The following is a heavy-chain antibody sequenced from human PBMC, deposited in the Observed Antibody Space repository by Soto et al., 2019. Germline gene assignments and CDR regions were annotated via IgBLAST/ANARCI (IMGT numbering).Heavy chain of an antibody. CDR1: GFTFSSYG. Sequence: QVQLVESGGGVVQPGRSLRLSCAASGFTFSSYGMHWVRQAPGKGLEWVAVISYDGSNKYYADSVKGRFTISRDNSKNTLYLQMNSLRAEDTAVYYCAKARWEVHYYYYGMDVWGQGTTVTVSS. J-gene: IGHJ6*02. V-gene: IGHV3-30*18. CDR2: ISYDGSNK. CDR3: AKARWEVHYYYYGMDV. D-gene: IGHD1-26*01.